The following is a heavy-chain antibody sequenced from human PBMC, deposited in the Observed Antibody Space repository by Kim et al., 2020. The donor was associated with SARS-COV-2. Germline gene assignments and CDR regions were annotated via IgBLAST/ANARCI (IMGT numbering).Heavy chain of an antibody. CDR3: AKDTGYDILTGHWFDP. J-gene: IGHJ5*02. Sequence: GGSLRLSCAASGFTFDDYAMHWVRQAPGKGLEWVSGISWNSGSIGYADTVKGRFTISRDNAKNSLYLQMNSLRAEDTALYYCAKDTGYDILTGHWFDPWGQGTLVTVSS. V-gene: IGHV3-9*01. D-gene: IGHD3-9*01. CDR1: GFTFDDYA. CDR2: ISWNSGSI.